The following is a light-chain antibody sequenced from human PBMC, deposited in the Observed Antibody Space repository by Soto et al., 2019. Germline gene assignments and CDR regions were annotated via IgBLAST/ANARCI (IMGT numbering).Light chain of an antibody. J-gene: IGKJ1*01. CDR2: KAS. CDR3: QQYNSYPWT. V-gene: IGKV1-5*03. CDR1: QSISSW. Sequence: DIQMTQSPSTLSASVGDRVTITCRASQSISSWLAWYQQKPGKAPKLLIYKASSLESGVPSRFSGSGSGTDFTLTISSLQPDDFATYCCQQYNSYPWTFGQGTTVEIK.